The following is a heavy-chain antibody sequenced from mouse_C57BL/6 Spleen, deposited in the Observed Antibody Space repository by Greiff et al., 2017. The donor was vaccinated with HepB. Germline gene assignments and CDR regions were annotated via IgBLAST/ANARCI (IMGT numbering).Heavy chain of an antibody. CDR3: ARQGVTTTSYYFDY. V-gene: IGHV5-4*03. Sequence: EVKLMESGGGLVKPGGSLKLSCAASGFTFSSYAMSWVRQTPEKRLEWVATISDGGSYTYYTDNVKGRFTIYRDNAKNNLYLQMSHLKSEDTAMYYCARQGVTTTSYYFDYWGQGTTLTVSS. CDR2: ISDGGSYT. CDR1: GFTFSSYA. J-gene: IGHJ2*01. D-gene: IGHD2-2*01.